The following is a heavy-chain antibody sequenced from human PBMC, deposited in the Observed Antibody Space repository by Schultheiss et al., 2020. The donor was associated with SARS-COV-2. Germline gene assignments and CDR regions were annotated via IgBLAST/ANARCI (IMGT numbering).Heavy chain of an antibody. D-gene: IGHD6-19*01. CDR1: GESFSGYY. Sequence: SQTLSLTCAVYGESFSGYYWSWIRQPPGKGLEWIGEINHSRSTNYNPSLKSRVTISVDTSKNQFSLKLSSVTAADTAVYYCAKTIPNSGLEWGQGTLVTVSS. V-gene: IGHV4-34*01. CDR2: INHSRST. CDR3: AKTIPNSGLE. J-gene: IGHJ4*02.